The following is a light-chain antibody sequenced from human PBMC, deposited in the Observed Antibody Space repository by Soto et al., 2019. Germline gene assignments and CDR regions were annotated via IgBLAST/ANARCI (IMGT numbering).Light chain of an antibody. CDR2: DAF. V-gene: IGKV3-11*01. Sequence: EVVLTQSPVTLSLSPGERATLSCRASQNINNYLAWYQQKPGQPPRLLIYDAFNRATGIPARFSGSGSGTDFIRTISSLEPEDFGVYYCQQRNNWVTFGGGTKVESK. CDR1: QNINNY. CDR3: QQRNNWVT. J-gene: IGKJ4*01.